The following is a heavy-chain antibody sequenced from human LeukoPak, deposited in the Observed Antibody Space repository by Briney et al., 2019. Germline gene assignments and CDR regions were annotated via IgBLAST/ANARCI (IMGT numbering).Heavy chain of an antibody. CDR1: GFTFDDYG. D-gene: IGHD3-22*01. CDR2: INWNGGST. V-gene: IGHV3-20*04. CDR3: ARVVMPGNYYDSSGYYPSYYYYYMDV. Sequence: GGSLRLSCAASGFTFDDYGMSWVRQAPGKGLEWVSGINWNGGSTGYADSVKGRFTISRDNAKNSLYLQMNSLRAEDTALYYCARVVMPGNYYDSSGYYPSYYYYYMDVWGKGTTVTVSS. J-gene: IGHJ6*03.